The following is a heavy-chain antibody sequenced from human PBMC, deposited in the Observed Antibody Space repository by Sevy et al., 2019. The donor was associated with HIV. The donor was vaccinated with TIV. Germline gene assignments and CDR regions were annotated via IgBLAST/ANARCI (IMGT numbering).Heavy chain of an antibody. CDR1: GFTFSSYV. CDR3: AKEETTGYI. J-gene: IGHJ4*02. V-gene: IGHV3-23*01. Sequence: GGSLRLSCTASGFTFSSYVISWVRQAPGKGLEWVSTISASGGSTYYADSEKGRFTISRDNSKKNVYLDMNSLRAEDTAIFYCAKEETTGYIWGQGTLVTVSS. D-gene: IGHD3-9*01. CDR2: ISASGGST.